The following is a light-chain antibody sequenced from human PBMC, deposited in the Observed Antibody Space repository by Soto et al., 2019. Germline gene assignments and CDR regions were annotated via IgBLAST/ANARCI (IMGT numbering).Light chain of an antibody. V-gene: IGLV2-14*01. CDR2: DVN. CDR1: SSDVGGYNY. J-gene: IGLJ2*01. CDR3: SSYTSSDTLV. Sequence: QCALTQPASVSGSPGQSITISCTGTSSDVGGYNYVSWYQQHPGNAPKLMIYDVNNRPSGVSIRFSGSKSGNTASLTISGLQAEDEADYYCSSYTSSDTLVFGGGTKVTVL.